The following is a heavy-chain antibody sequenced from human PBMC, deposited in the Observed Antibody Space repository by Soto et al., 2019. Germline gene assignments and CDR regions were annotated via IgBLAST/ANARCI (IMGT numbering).Heavy chain of an antibody. Sequence: EVQLVESGGGLVQPGGSLKLSCAASGFTFSGSAMHWVRQASGKGLEWVGRIRSKANSYATAYAASVKGRFTISRDDSKNTAYLQMNSLKTEDTAVYYCTRQGGYFAVGYGMDVWGQGTTVTVSS. CDR1: GFTFSGSA. CDR3: TRQGGYFAVGYGMDV. J-gene: IGHJ6*02. CDR2: IRSKANSYAT. V-gene: IGHV3-73*02. D-gene: IGHD3-9*01.